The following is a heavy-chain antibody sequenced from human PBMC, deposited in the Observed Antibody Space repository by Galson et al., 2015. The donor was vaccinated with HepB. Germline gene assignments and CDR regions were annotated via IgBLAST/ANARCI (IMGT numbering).Heavy chain of an antibody. CDR2: MNPNSGNT. CDR3: AMMYYYDSSGYYASDY. V-gene: IGHV1-8*01. Sequence: SVKVSCKASGYTFTSYDINWVRQATGQGLEWMGWMNPNSGNTGYAQKFQGRVTMTRNTSISTAYMELSSLRSEDTAVYYCAMMYYYDSSGYYASDYWGQGTLVTVSS. J-gene: IGHJ4*02. D-gene: IGHD3-22*01. CDR1: GYTFTSYD.